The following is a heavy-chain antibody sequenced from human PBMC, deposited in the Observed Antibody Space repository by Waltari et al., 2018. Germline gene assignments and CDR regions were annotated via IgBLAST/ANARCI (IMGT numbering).Heavy chain of an antibody. V-gene: IGHV4-34*01. Sequence: QMQLQQWGAGLLKPSETLSLTCAVSGESFLGYYWNWLRQPPGRGLGWIGEIHHSGSINYNPPLESRVTISQDRSKNQFSLKLTSVTAADTAVYYCVRGKMYSRPYFDYWGQGTLVTVSS. CDR1: GESFLGYY. CDR2: IHHSGSI. J-gene: IGHJ4*02. CDR3: VRGKMYSRPYFDY. D-gene: IGHD6-13*01.